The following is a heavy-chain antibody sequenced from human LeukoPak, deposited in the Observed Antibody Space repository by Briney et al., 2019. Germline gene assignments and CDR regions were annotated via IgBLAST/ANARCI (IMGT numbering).Heavy chain of an antibody. CDR1: GYTFTGYY. CDR2: INPNSGGT. Sequence: ASVKVSCKASGYTFTGYYMHWVRQAPGQGLEWMGWINPNSGGTNYAQKFQGRVTMTRDTSSSTAYMELSRLRSDDTAVYYCARGPLGAQPPANLWGQGTLVTVSS. V-gene: IGHV1-2*02. J-gene: IGHJ4*02. CDR3: ARGPLGAQPPANL. D-gene: IGHD6-25*01.